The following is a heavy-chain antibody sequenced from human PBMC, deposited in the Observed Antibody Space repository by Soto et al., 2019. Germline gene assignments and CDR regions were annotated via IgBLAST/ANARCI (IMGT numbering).Heavy chain of an antibody. D-gene: IGHD3-10*01. CDR1: GFTFSSYS. V-gene: IGHV3-23*01. CDR3: AKKVNSAPGSQYFDY. Sequence: GGSLRLSCAASGFTFSSYSMSWVRQAPGKGLEWVSGFRSSGDGGTTYYADSVKGRFTISRDNSKNTLFLQMNSLRAEDTAIYYCAKKVNSAPGSQYFDYWGQGTLVTVSS. CDR2: FRSSGDGGTT. J-gene: IGHJ4*02.